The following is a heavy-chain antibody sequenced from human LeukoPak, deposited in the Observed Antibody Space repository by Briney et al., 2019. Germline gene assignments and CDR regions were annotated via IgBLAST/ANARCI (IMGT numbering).Heavy chain of an antibody. J-gene: IGHJ4*02. CDR1: GFTFSSYG. D-gene: IGHD3-22*01. CDR2: IWYDGSNK. CDR3: ATSVVVITPVRGAVDY. V-gene: IGHV3-33*01. Sequence: PGGSLRLSCAASGFTFSSYGMHWVRQAPGKGLEWVAVIWYDGSNKYYADSEKGRFTISRDNSKNTLYLQMNSLRAEDTAVYYCATSVVVITPVRGAVDYWGQGTLVTVSS.